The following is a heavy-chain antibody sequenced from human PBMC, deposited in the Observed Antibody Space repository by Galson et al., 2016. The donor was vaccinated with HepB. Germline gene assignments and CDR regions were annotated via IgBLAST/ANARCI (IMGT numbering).Heavy chain of an antibody. CDR1: GGSISNNNW. J-gene: IGHJ4*02. CDR2: IHHSGST. Sequence: SETLSLTCAVSGGSISNNNWWSWVRQPPGKGLEWIGNIHHSGSTNYNPSLKSRVTMSVDKSKSQFSLRLSSVTAADAAVYYCARGVDTSKIGDWGQGTLVTVSS. D-gene: IGHD2-2*01. V-gene: IGHV4-4*02. CDR3: ARGVDTSKIGD.